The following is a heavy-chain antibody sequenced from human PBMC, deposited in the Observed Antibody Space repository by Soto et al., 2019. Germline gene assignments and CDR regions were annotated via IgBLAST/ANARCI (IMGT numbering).Heavy chain of an antibody. CDR2: IYYSGST. Sequence: TSETLSLTCTVSGGSISSGGYYWSWIRQHPGKGLEWIGYIYYSGSTYYNPSLKSRVTISVDTSKNQFSLKLSSVTAADTAVYYCARALGYCSSTSCRSKPTYYFDYWGQGTLVTVSS. J-gene: IGHJ4*02. CDR3: ARALGYCSSTSCRSKPTYYFDY. CDR1: GGSISSGGYY. V-gene: IGHV4-31*03. D-gene: IGHD2-2*01.